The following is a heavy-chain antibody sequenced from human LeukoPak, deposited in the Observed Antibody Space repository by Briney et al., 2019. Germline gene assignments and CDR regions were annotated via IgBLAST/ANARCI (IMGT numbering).Heavy chain of an antibody. CDR1: GFTFNNAW. CDR3: NTVYSGDFASDF. Sequence: GGALRLSCVLSGFTFNNAWLTWVREAPGKGLECVCRIKSNIDGGTTEYAAPVKGRFTISRDDSANKVYLQMDSLKTEDTALYYCNTVYSGDFASDFWGQGTVVIVSS. V-gene: IGHV3-15*01. D-gene: IGHD2-21*02. J-gene: IGHJ4*02. CDR2: IKSNIDGGTT.